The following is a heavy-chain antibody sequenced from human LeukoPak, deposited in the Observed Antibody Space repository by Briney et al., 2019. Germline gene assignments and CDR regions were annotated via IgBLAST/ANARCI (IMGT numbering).Heavy chain of an antibody. J-gene: IGHJ6*02. V-gene: IGHV1-2*06. Sequence: ASVKVSCKASGYTFTSYDINWVRQAPGQGLEWMGRINPNSGGTNYAQKFQGRVTMTRDTSISTAYMELSRLRSDDTAVYYCARAFSSITQTILRYGMDVWGQGTTVTVSS. CDR1: GYTFTSYD. CDR2: INPNSGGT. CDR3: ARAFSSITQTILRYGMDV. D-gene: IGHD2-2*01.